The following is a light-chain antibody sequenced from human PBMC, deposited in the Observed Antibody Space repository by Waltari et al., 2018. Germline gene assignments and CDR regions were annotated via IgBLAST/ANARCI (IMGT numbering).Light chain of an antibody. Sequence: QSVLTQPPSASGTPGQRVTISCSGSSSNIGRNVANWYQQLQGTAPKVLIYRNNQRPSGVPDRFSGSESGSSAALAISGLQSEDEGDYYCAAWDDSLHGPVFGAGTKVTVL. CDR1: SSNIGRNV. V-gene: IGLV1-44*01. CDR2: RNN. J-gene: IGLJ3*02. CDR3: AAWDDSLHGPV.